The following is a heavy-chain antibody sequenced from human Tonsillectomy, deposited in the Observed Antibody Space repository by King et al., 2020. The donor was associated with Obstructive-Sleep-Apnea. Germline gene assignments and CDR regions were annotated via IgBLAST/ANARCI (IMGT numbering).Heavy chain of an antibody. CDR2: IYTSGST. CDR3: ARADYYYYGMDV. V-gene: IGHV4-4*07. J-gene: IGHJ6*02. Sequence: VQLQESGPGLVKPTETLSLNCTVSGGSISTYYWSWIRQPAGKGLEWIGRIYTSGSTSYNPSLKSRVTMSVDTSKNQFSLKVNSVTAADTAVYYCARADYYYYGMDVWGQGTTVTVSS. CDR1: GGSISTYY.